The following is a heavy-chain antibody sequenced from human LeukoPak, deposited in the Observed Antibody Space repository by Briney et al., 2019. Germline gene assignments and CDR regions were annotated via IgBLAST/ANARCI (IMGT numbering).Heavy chain of an antibody. D-gene: IGHD5-18*01. CDR1: GFTFDDYG. CDR2: INWNGGST. J-gene: IGHJ3*02. Sequence: GGSLRLSCAASGFTFDDYGMSWVRQAPGKGPEWVSGINWNGGSTGYADSVEGRFTISRDNAKNSLYLQMNSLRAEDTALYYCAREAGIQLWVALGAFDIWGQGTMVTVSS. CDR3: AREAGIQLWVALGAFDI. V-gene: IGHV3-20*04.